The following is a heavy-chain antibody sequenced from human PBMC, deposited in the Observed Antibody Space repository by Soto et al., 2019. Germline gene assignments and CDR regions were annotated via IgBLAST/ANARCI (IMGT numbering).Heavy chain of an antibody. V-gene: IGHV2-26*01. Sequence: QITLKESRPVLVNSTEPLTLTCTVSGYSLSNARLGVAWIRQPPGKALEWLAHIFSNDEKSYNTSLESRLTISKDISRNQVVLTMTNMDPVDTATYYCARLWTVEGYLQYWGQGTLVTVTS. J-gene: IGHJ1*01. CDR1: GYSLSNARLG. D-gene: IGHD2-15*01. CDR2: IFSNDEK. CDR3: ARLWTVEGYLQY.